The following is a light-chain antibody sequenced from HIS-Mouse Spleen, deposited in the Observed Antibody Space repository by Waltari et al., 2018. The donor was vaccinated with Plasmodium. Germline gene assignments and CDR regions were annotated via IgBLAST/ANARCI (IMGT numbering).Light chain of an antibody. Sequence: IVLTQSPATLSFSPGERATLSCRASQSVSSYFAWYQQKPGQAPRLLIYDASNRATGIPARFSGSGSGTDFTLTISSLEPEDFAVYYCQQRSNWPRVLTFGGGTKVEIK. V-gene: IGKV3-11*01. CDR1: QSVSSY. J-gene: IGKJ4*01. CDR2: DAS. CDR3: QQRSNWPRVLT.